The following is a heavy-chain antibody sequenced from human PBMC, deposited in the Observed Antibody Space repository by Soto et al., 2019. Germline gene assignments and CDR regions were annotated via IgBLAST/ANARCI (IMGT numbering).Heavy chain of an antibody. Sequence: LRLTCAISGDSVSSNSAAWNWIRQSPSRGLEWLGRTYYRSKWYNDYAVSVKSRITINPDTSKNQFSLQLNSVTPEDTAVYYCARTRVYDSYNYYGMAVWGQGTTVTVS. V-gene: IGHV6-1*01. CDR3: ARTRVYDSYNYYGMAV. J-gene: IGHJ6*02. CDR2: TYYRSKWYN. D-gene: IGHD3-3*01. CDR1: GDSVSSNSAA.